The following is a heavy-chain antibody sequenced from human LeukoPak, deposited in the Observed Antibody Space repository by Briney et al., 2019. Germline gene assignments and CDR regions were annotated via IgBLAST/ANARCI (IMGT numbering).Heavy chain of an antibody. Sequence: PGGSLRLSCAASGFTFSSYEMNWVRQAPGKGLEWVSYISSSGSTIYYADSVKGRFTISRDNAKNSLYLQMNSLRAEDTAVYYCARDRKSWASYYGMDVWGQGTTVTVSS. V-gene: IGHV3-48*03. CDR2: ISSSGSTI. D-gene: IGHD6-13*01. CDR1: GFTFSSYE. CDR3: ARDRKSWASYYGMDV. J-gene: IGHJ6*02.